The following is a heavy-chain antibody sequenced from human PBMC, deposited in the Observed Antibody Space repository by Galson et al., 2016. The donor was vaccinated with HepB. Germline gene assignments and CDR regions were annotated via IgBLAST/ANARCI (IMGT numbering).Heavy chain of an antibody. V-gene: IGHV3-21*06. Sequence: SLRHSCAASGFTFSSFSMNWVRQAPGKGLDWVSSISSSSSYIYYADSVRGRFTISRDNAKSSLFLQMNSLRAEDTAVYYCARVLGTAMATSDYWGQGTLVTVSS. CDR2: ISSSSSYI. D-gene: IGHD5-18*01. CDR1: GFTFSSFS. J-gene: IGHJ4*02. CDR3: ARVLGTAMATSDY.